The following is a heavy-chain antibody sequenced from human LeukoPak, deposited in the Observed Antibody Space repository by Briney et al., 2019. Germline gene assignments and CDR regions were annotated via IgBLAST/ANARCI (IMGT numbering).Heavy chain of an antibody. CDR3: ASSKPGYSSGLVGY. CDR2: GYNSGTT. Sequence: SETLSLTCTVSGASMPGYHWTWIRQPPGKGLEYIGYGYNSGTTFYNPSLKSRVTISVDTSKNQFSLELSSVTAADTAVYYCASSKPGYSSGLVGYWGQGTLVTVSS. CDR1: GASMPGYH. J-gene: IGHJ4*02. V-gene: IGHV4-59*01. D-gene: IGHD6-19*01.